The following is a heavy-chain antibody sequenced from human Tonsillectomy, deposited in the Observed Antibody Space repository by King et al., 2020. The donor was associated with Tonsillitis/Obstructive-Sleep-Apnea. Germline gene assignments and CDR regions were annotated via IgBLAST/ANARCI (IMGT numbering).Heavy chain of an antibody. CDR2: ISSSSSYI. D-gene: IGHD3-10*01. J-gene: IGHJ6*03. CDR1: GFTFSSYS. V-gene: IGHV3-21*01. Sequence: VQLVESGGGLVKPGGSLRLSCSASGFTFSSYSMNWVRQAPGKGLEWVSSISSSSSYIYYADSVKGRFTTSRDNAKNSLYLPMNNQRAEDTAVYYCARDENYSNYYGSGSYYPSFYMDVWGKGTTVTVSS. CDR3: ARDENYSNYYGSGSYYPSFYMDV.